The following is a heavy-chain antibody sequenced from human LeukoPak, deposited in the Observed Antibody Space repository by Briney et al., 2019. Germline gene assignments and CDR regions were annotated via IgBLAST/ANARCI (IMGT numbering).Heavy chain of an antibody. V-gene: IGHV4-59*08. Sequence: SDTLSLTCTVSGGSLSSHYWGWIRQPPGKGLEWIGYIYYSGSANYSPPLKSRVTLSVDTSKNQFSLRLSSVTAADTAVYYCARRTYATGSFSQTFDYWGQGILVTVSS. CDR1: GGSLSSHY. D-gene: IGHD3-10*01. J-gene: IGHJ4*02. CDR3: ARRTYATGSFSQTFDY. CDR2: IYYSGSA.